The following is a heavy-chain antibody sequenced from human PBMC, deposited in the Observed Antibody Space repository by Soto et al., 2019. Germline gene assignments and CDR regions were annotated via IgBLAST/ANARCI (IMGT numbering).Heavy chain of an antibody. CDR3: TSVIPADAPPFFDY. Sequence: GGSLRLSCAAAGFTFSGSTIHWVRQASGKGLEWVGRIKIKAHKYATAYAASVTGRFTISRDDSKNTAYLQMNSLKTEDTAVYYCTSVIPADAPPFFDYWGQGTLVTVSS. D-gene: IGHD3-16*02. V-gene: IGHV3-73*01. CDR2: IKIKAHKYAT. J-gene: IGHJ4*02. CDR1: GFTFSGST.